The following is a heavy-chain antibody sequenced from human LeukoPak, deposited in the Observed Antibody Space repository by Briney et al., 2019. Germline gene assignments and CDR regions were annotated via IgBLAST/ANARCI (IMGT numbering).Heavy chain of an antibody. V-gene: IGHV3-11*01. CDR1: GFTVSSNY. CDR3: AREHDYGGPDGVSAFDI. D-gene: IGHD4-23*01. J-gene: IGHJ3*02. Sequence: GGSLRLSCAASGFTVSSNYMSWVRQAPGKGLEWVSYISSSGSTIYYADSVKGRFTISRDNAKNSLYLQLNSLRAEDTAVYYCAREHDYGGPDGVSAFDIWGQGTMVTVSS. CDR2: ISSSGSTI.